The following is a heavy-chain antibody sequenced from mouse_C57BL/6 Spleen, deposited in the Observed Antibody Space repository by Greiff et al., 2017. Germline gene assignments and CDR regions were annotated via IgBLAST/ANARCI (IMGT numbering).Heavy chain of an antibody. J-gene: IGHJ2*01. CDR1: GFNIKNTY. CDR2: IDPANGNT. D-gene: IGHD1-1*01. CDR3: APYYYGSSRRYFDY. V-gene: IGHV14-3*01. Sequence: EVQLQESVAELVRPGASVKLSCTASGFNIKNTYMHWVKQRPEQGLEWIGRIDPANGNTKYAPKFQGKATITADTSSNTAYLQLSSLTSEDTAIYYCAPYYYGSSRRYFDYWGQGTTLTVSS.